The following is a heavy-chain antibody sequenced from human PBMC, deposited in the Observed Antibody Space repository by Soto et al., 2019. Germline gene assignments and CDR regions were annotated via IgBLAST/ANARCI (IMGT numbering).Heavy chain of an antibody. Sequence: GGSLRLSYAASGFTFSNYVMSWVRQAPGKGLEWVSSISGSGDNTYYADSVKGRFTISRDNAKNTLYLQMNSLRAEDTAVYYCARPLYYYDSSGYYDWSQGTLVTVSS. J-gene: IGHJ4*02. CDR2: ISGSGDNT. V-gene: IGHV3-23*01. CDR1: GFTFSNYV. D-gene: IGHD3-22*01. CDR3: ARPLYYYDSSGYYD.